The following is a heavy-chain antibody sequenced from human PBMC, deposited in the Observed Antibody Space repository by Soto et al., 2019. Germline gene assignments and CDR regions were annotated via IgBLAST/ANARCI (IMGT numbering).Heavy chain of an antibody. Sequence: SETLSLTCTVSGDSISSGGYYWSWIRPHPGKGLEWIGYIYYSGSTYYNPSLKSRVTISVDTSKNQLSLKLSSVTAADTAVYYCAASCVGCGGFNYYGMDVWGQGTTVT. V-gene: IGHV4-31*03. CDR1: GDSISSGGYY. D-gene: IGHD2-21*01. CDR2: IYYSGST. J-gene: IGHJ6*02. CDR3: AASCVGCGGFNYYGMDV.